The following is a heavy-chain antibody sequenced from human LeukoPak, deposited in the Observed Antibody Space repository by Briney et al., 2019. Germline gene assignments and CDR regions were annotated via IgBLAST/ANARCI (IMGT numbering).Heavy chain of an antibody. CDR2: IYPGDSDT. D-gene: IGHD5-12*01. V-gene: IGHV5-51*01. CDR3: ARHGDGHIVAAIYDY. J-gene: IGHJ4*02. Sequence: GGSLNISGKGSGYSFNSYWIAGARQMPGKGLEWMGIIYPGDSDTRYSPSFQGQVTISADKSISTAYLQWSTLKASDTPMYYCARHGDGHIVAAIYDYWGQGTLVTVSS. CDR1: GYSFNSYW.